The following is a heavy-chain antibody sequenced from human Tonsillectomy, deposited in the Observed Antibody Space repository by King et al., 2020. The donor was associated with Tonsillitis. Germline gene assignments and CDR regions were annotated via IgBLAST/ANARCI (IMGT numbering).Heavy chain of an antibody. Sequence: VQLVESGGGLVQPGRSLRLSCAASGFTFDVYAMHGVRQATGKGLEWVVGMCWNSGSIGSADSVKGRFTISRDNAKNSLYLQMNSLRAEDTALYYCAKDTTVYSSSSIDYWGQGTLVTVSS. D-gene: IGHD6-6*01. J-gene: IGHJ4*02. V-gene: IGHV3-9*01. CDR2: MCWNSGSI. CDR1: GFTFDVYA. CDR3: AKDTTVYSSSSIDY.